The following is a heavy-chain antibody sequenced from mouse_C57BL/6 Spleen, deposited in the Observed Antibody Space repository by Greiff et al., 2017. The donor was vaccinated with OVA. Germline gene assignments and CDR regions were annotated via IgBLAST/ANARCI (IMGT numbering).Heavy chain of an antibody. CDR2: IDPSDSET. CDR3: ARGITTVVDSY. Sequence: VKLQQSGAELVRPGSSVKLSCKASGYTFTSYWMHWVKQRPIQGLEWIGNIDPSDSETHYNQKFKDKATLTVDKSSSTAYMQLSSLTSEDSAVYYCARGITTVVDSYWGQGTLVTVSA. V-gene: IGHV1-52*01. D-gene: IGHD1-1*01. CDR1: GYTFTSYW. J-gene: IGHJ3*01.